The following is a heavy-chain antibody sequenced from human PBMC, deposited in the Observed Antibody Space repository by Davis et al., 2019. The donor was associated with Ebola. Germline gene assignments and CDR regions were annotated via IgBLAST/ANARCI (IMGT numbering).Heavy chain of an antibody. D-gene: IGHD5-12*01. Sequence: MPSRTLTPPFAVHGASLTGYYWTGIAKPPGKGLEWIEEITHSGSTTYNPSPKSRITISVDTSKNQFSLKLSSVTAPDTAVYYCARDSISGYDPPHWGQGTLVTVSS. J-gene: IGHJ4*02. CDR2: ITHSGST. V-gene: IGHV4-34*01. CDR3: ARDSISGYDPPH. CDR1: GASLTGYY.